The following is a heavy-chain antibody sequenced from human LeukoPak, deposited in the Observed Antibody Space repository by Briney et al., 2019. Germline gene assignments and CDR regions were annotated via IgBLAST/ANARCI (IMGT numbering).Heavy chain of an antibody. D-gene: IGHD6-13*01. CDR2: IRYDGSNK. V-gene: IGHV3-30*02. CDR1: GFTFSSYG. CDR3: ATSFGYSSSWPDAFDI. Sequence: PGGSLRLSCAASGFTFSSYGMHWVRQAPGKGLEWVAFIRYDGSNKYYADSVKGRFTISRDNSKNTPYLQMNSLRAEDTAVYYCATSFGYSSSWPDAFDIWGQGTMVTVSS. J-gene: IGHJ3*02.